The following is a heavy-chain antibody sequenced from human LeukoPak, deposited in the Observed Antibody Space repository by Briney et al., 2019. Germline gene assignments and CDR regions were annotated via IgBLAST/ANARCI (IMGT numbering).Heavy chain of an antibody. D-gene: IGHD2-15*01. CDR3: ARDQRYCSGGSCYPGWFDP. V-gene: IGHV1-2*02. CDR1: GYTFTGYY. Sequence: GASVKVSCKASGYTFTGYYMHWVRQAPGQGLEWMGWINPTSGGTNYAQKFQDRVTMTRDTSISTAYMELSRLRSDDTAVYYCARDQRYCSGGSCYPGWFDPWGQGTLVTVSS. CDR2: INPTSGGT. J-gene: IGHJ5*02.